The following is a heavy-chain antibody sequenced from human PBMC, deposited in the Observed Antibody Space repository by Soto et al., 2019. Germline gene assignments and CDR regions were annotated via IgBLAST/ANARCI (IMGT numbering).Heavy chain of an antibody. Sequence: EVQLVESGEGLVQPGGSLRLSCAASGFTFCSYWMSWARQAPVKGLEWVGNIKQDGSEKNYVDFMGARFAISRDNAENALYLQMNSLRAEDTAVYYCARIASAGRGWDVWGQGTTVVVSS. J-gene: IGHJ6*02. CDR1: GFTFCSYW. V-gene: IGHV3-7*01. D-gene: IGHD6-13*01. CDR3: ARIASAGRGWDV. CDR2: IKQDGSEK.